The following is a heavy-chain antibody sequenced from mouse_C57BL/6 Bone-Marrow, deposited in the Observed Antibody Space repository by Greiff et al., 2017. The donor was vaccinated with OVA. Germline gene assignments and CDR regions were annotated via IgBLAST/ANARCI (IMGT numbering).Heavy chain of an antibody. Sequence: EVKLMESGEGLVKPGGSLKLSCAASGFTFSSYAMSWVRQTPEKRLEWVAYISSGGDYIYYADTVKGRFTSSRDNARNTLYLQMSSLKSEDTAMYYCTRLLDAMDYWGQGTSVTVSS. V-gene: IGHV5-9-1*02. CDR3: TRLLDAMDY. CDR2: ISSGGDYI. J-gene: IGHJ4*01. CDR1: GFTFSSYA. D-gene: IGHD2-1*01.